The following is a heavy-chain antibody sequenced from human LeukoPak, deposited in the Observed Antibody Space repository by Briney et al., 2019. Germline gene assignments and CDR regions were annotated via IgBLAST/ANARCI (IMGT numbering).Heavy chain of an antibody. D-gene: IGHD5-18*01. V-gene: IGHV3-30-3*01. CDR1: GFTFSSYA. CDR3: ARSGNSYGYGWFDP. J-gene: IGHJ5*02. CDR2: ISYDGSNK. Sequence: PGGSLRLSCAASGFTFSSYAMRWVRQAPGKGLEWVAVISYDGSNKYYADSVKGRFTISRHNSKNTLYLQMNSLRAEDTAVYCCARSGNSYGYGWFDPWGQGTLVTVSS.